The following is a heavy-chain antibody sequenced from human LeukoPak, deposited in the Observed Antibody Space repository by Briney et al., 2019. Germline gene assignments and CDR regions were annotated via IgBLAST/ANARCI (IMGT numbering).Heavy chain of an antibody. D-gene: IGHD3-22*01. CDR3: ARDHPHDYDSSGYPIP. CDR1: GYTFTSYG. Sequence: GASVKVSCTASGYTFTSYGISWVRQAPGQGLEWMGWISAYNGNTNYAQKLQGRVTMTTDTSTSTAYMELRSQRSDDTAVYYCARDHPHDYDSSGYPIPWGQGTLVTVSS. V-gene: IGHV1-18*01. J-gene: IGHJ4*02. CDR2: ISAYNGNT.